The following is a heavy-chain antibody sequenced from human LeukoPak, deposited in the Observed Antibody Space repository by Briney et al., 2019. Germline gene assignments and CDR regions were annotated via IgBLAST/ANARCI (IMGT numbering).Heavy chain of an antibody. Sequence: GGSLRLSCAASGFTFSSYGMHWVRQAPGKGLEWVAFIRYDGSNKYYADSVKGRFTISRDNSKNTLYLQMNGLRAEDTAVYYCAKDHWNALKRGFDYWGQGTLVTVSS. CDR3: AKDHWNALKRGFDY. J-gene: IGHJ4*02. D-gene: IGHD1-1*01. CDR1: GFTFSSYG. V-gene: IGHV3-30*02. CDR2: IRYDGSNK.